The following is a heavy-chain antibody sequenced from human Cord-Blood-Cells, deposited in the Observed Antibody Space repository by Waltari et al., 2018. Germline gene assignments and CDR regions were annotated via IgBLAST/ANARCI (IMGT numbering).Heavy chain of an antibody. D-gene: IGHD3-10*01. CDR2: ISSSSSYI. V-gene: IGHV3-21*01. Sequence: EVQLVESGGGLVKPGGSLRLSCAASGFTFRRHSMNWVRQAPGKGLEWVSSISSSSSYIYYADSVKGRFTISRDNAKNSLYLQMNSLRAEDTAVYYCARGVVGDYFDYWGQGTLVTVSS. CDR3: ARGVVGDYFDY. CDR1: GFTFRRHS. J-gene: IGHJ4*02.